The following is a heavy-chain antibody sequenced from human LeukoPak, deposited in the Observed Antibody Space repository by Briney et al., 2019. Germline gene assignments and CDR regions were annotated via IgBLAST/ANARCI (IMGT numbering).Heavy chain of an antibody. Sequence: SETLSLTCTVSGGSFTTHYWSWIRQPPGKGLEWIGYISYIGSTNYNPSLKSRVTISINTSKNQVSLMLTSVTAADTAVYYCASDSISMNAFDAWGQGTMVTVSS. J-gene: IGHJ3*01. D-gene: IGHD3-22*01. CDR2: ISYIGST. V-gene: IGHV4-59*11. CDR1: GGSFTTHY. CDR3: ASDSISMNAFDA.